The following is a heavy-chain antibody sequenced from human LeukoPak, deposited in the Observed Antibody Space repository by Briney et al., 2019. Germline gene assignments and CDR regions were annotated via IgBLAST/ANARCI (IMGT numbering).Heavy chain of an antibody. CDR2: INPRGGST. Sequence: APVKSSCQASGYTFTSYYMHWVRQTTGQGLEWMGIINPRGGSTSYAQKFQGRDSMTRDTSTSTVYMELSSLRSEDTAVYYCARDSGLRDGDNRLCYRGRENPVTVSS. CDR1: GYTFTSYY. J-gene: IGHJ4*02. CDR3: ARDSGLRDGDNRLCY. D-gene: IGHD5-24*01. V-gene: IGHV1-46*01.